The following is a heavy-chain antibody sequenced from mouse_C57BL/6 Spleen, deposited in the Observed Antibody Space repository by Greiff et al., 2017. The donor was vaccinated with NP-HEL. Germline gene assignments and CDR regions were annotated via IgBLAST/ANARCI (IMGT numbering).Heavy chain of an antibody. Sequence: VQLQQSGAELARPGASVKMSCKASGYNFTSYTMHWVKQRPGQGLEWIGYINPSSGYTKYNQKFKDKATLTADKSSSTAYMQLSSLTSEDSAVYYCAREGYYGSRIPFDYWGQGTTLTVSS. CDR1: GYNFTSYT. D-gene: IGHD1-1*01. V-gene: IGHV1-4*01. CDR2: INPSSGYT. J-gene: IGHJ2*01. CDR3: AREGYYGSRIPFDY.